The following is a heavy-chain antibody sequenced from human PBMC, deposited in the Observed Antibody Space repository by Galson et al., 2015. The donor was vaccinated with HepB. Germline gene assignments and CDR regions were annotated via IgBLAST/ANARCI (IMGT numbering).Heavy chain of an antibody. V-gene: IGHV4-39*01. CDR2: IYYSGST. J-gene: IGHJ4*02. CDR1: GGSISSSSYY. Sequence: ETLSLTCTVSGGSISSSSYYWGWIRQPPGKGLEWIGSIYYSGSTYYNPSLKSRVTISVDTSKNQFSLKLSSVTAADTAVYYCARLRGSYYDSSDYPNYFDYWGQGTLVTVSS. D-gene: IGHD3-22*01. CDR3: ARLRGSYYDSSDYPNYFDY.